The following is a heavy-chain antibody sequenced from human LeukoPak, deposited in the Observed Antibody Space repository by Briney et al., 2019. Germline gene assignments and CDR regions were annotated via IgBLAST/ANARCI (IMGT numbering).Heavy chain of an antibody. CDR1: GGSISSYY. Sequence: PSETLSLTCTVSGGSISSYYWSWIRQPPGKGLEWIGYIYYSGSTNYNPSLKSRVTISVDTSKNQFSLKLSSVTAADTAVYYCARRARHGVYYYYGMDVWGQGTTVTVSS. CDR3: ARRARHGVYYYYGMDV. D-gene: IGHD4-17*01. CDR2: IYYSGST. J-gene: IGHJ6*02. V-gene: IGHV4-59*08.